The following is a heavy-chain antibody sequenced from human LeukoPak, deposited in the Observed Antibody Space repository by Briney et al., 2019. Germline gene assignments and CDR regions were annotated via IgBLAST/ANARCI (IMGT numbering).Heavy chain of an antibody. J-gene: IGHJ4*02. V-gene: IGHV4-34*01. CDR1: GGSFSGYY. D-gene: IGHD1-14*01. Sequence: SETLSLTCAVYGGSFSGYYWSWIRQAPGKGLEWIGEINQSGITNYNPSLKSRVTISRDTSKNQFSLHLNSVTTADTAVYYCARGREPGHPPLGYWAQGTLVTVSS. CDR3: ARGREPGHPPLGY. CDR2: INQSGIT.